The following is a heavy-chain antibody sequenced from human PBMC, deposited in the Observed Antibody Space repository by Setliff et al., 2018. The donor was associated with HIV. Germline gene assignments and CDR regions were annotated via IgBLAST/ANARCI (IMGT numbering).Heavy chain of an antibody. D-gene: IGHD6-19*01. V-gene: IGHV1-18*01. CDR1: GYTFTSYG. CDR3: ARREVFPPYSSGWYLFFDY. Sequence: ASVKVSCKASGYTFTSYGISWVRQAPGQGLEWMGWISAYNGNTNYAQKLQGRVTMTTDTSTSTAYMELRSLRSDDTAVYYCARREVFPPYSSGWYLFFDYWGQGTLVTVSS. CDR2: ISAYNGNT. J-gene: IGHJ4*02.